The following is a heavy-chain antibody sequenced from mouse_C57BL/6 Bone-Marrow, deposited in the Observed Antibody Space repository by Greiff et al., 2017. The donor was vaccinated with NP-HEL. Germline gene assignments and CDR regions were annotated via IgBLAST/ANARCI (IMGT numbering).Heavy chain of an antibody. Sequence: EVQRVESGGGLVKPGGSLKLSCAASGFTFSDYGMHWVRQAPEKGLEWVAYISSGSSTIYYAATVKGRFTISRDNAKNTLFLQMTSLRSDDTAMYYCARYGCRWYFDVWGTGTTVTVSS. V-gene: IGHV5-17*01. CDR1: GFTFSDYG. J-gene: IGHJ1*03. CDR3: ARYGCRWYFDV. CDR2: ISSGSSTI. D-gene: IGHD2-2*01.